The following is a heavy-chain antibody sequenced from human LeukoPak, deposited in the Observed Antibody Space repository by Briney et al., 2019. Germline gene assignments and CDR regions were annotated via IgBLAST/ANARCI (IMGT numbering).Heavy chain of an antibody. V-gene: IGHV1-46*03. Sequence: GASVKISCKASGYTFTSYNMHWVRQGPGQGLERMGIINPSGGSTSYAQKFQGRVTMTRDTSTSTVYMELSSLRSEDTAVYYCAKDYYGSGSYFDYWGQGTLVTVSS. J-gene: IGHJ4*02. D-gene: IGHD3-10*01. CDR1: GYTFTSYN. CDR3: AKDYYGSGSYFDY. CDR2: INPSGGST.